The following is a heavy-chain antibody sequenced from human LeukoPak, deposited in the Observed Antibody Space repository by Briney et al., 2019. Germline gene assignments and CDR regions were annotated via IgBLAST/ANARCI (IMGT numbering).Heavy chain of an antibody. CDR2: ISRSGGTT. J-gene: IGHJ6*03. D-gene: IGHD2-15*01. CDR3: AKRGGTESFYYYYYMDV. Sequence: GGSLRLSCAASGFTFSSYDMTWVRQTPGKGLEWVALISRSGGTTYYADSVKGRFTISRDNSKNTLYLQMNSLRAEDTAEYYCAKRGGTESFYYYYYMDVWGQGTTVTVSS. CDR1: GFTFSSYD. V-gene: IGHV3-23*01.